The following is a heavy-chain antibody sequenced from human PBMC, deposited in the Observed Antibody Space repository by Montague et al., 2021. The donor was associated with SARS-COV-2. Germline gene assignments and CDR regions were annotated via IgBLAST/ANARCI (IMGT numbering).Heavy chain of an antibody. CDR2: IYDSGST. CDR3: ARRGRKLLPVATTIGGFDI. D-gene: IGHD5-12*01. Sequence: ETLSLICTVSGGSISSSNYYWDWIRQPPGKGLEWIGSIYDSGSTYYNPSLKSRVTISVDTSKNHFSLKLSSVTAADTAVYYCARRGRKLLPVATTIGGFDIWGQGTVVTVSS. J-gene: IGHJ3*02. CDR1: GGSISSSNYY. V-gene: IGHV4-39*02.